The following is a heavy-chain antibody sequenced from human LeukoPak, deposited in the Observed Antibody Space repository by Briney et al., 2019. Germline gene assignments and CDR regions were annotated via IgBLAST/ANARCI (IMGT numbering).Heavy chain of an antibody. Sequence: ASVKVSCKASGYTFTGYYMHGVRQAPGQGLEWMGWINPNGGGTNYAQKFQGRVTMTRDTSISTAYMELSRLKSDDAAVYYCARDLDHYDSTGKGLVDFWGQGTMVTVSS. CDR1: GYTFTGYY. J-gene: IGHJ3*01. D-gene: IGHD3-22*01. V-gene: IGHV1-2*02. CDR3: ARDLDHYDSTGKGLVDF. CDR2: INPNGGGT.